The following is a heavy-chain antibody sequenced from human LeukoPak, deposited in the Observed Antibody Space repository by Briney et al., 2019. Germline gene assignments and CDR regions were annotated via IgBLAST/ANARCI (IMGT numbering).Heavy chain of an antibody. CDR3: ARARSVNSFYAFDI. CDR2: IYYSGST. CDR1: GGSISSSGHY. Sequence: SETLSLTCTVSGGSISSSGHYWGSIRQPPGKGVEWIGSIYYSGSTYYNPSLKSRVTISVDRSKSQYSLKLSSVTAADTAVYYCARARSVNSFYAFDIWGQGTLVTVSS. D-gene: IGHD5-18*01. V-gene: IGHV4-39*01. J-gene: IGHJ3*02.